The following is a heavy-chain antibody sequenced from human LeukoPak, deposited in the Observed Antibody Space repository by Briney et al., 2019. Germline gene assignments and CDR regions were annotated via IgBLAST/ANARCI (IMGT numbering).Heavy chain of an antibody. V-gene: IGHV3-74*01. D-gene: IGHD3-9*01. CDR3: ARGYYDILTGMKFYYFDY. Sequence: QPGRSLRLSCAASGFTFSTYGMHWVRQAPGKGLVWVSRINSDGSSTSYADSVKGRFTISRDNAKNTLYLQMNSLRAEDTAVYYCARGYYDILTGMKFYYFDYWGQGTLVTVSS. CDR1: GFTFSTYG. J-gene: IGHJ4*02. CDR2: INSDGSST.